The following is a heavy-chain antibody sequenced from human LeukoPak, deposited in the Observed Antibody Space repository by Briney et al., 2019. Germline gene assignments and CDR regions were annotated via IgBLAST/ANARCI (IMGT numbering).Heavy chain of an antibody. V-gene: IGHV4-59*08. CDR2: IYYSGST. CDR1: GGSISRYY. CDR3: ARHREPYNWFDP. Sequence: SETLSLTCTVSGGSISRYYRSWIRQPPGKGLEWIGYIYYSGSTNYNPSLKSRVTISVDTSKSQFSLKLSSVTAADTAVYYCARHREPYNWFDPWGQGTLVTVSS. D-gene: IGHD1-14*01. J-gene: IGHJ5*02.